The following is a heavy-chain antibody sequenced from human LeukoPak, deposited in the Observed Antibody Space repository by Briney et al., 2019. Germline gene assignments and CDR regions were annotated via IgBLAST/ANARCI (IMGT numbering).Heavy chain of an antibody. CDR3: ARHRQGGIYSSSWYGFDY. V-gene: IGHV4-34*01. D-gene: IGHD6-13*01. Sequence: SETLSLTCAVYGGSFSGDFLSWIRQPPGKGLAWIGSIYYSGSTYYNPSLKSRVTISVDTSKIQFSLKLSSVTAADTAVYYCARHRQGGIYSSSWYGFDYWGQGTLVTVSS. CDR2: IYYSGST. CDR1: GGSFSGDF. J-gene: IGHJ4*02.